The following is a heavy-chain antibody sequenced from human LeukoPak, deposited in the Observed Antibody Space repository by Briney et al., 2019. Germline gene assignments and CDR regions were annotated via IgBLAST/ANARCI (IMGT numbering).Heavy chain of an antibody. V-gene: IGHV3-23*01. CDR3: AELGITMIGGV. D-gene: IGHD3-10*02. CDR2: ISGGGANT. Sequence: PGGSLRLSCAASGFTFNNYAMSWVRQAPGKGLEWVSSISGGGANTYYADSVKGRFTISRDNSKNTLYLQMNSLRAEDTAVYYCAELGITMIGGVWGKGTTVTISS. CDR1: GFTFNNYA. J-gene: IGHJ6*04.